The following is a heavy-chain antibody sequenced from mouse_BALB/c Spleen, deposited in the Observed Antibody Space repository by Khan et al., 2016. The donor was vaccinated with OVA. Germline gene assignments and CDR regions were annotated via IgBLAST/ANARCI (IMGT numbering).Heavy chain of an antibody. CDR3: ARGSGTSRFAY. V-gene: IGHV1S137*01. J-gene: IGHJ3*01. CDR1: GYTFTDYA. CDR2: ISTYYGDA. D-gene: IGHD1-3*01. Sequence: QVQLKQSGAELVRPGVSVKISCKGSGYTFTDYAMHWVKQSHAKSLEWIGVISTYYGDADYNQKFKGKATMTVDKSSSTAYMELARLTSEDSVIYYCARGSGTSRFAYWGQGTLVTVSA.